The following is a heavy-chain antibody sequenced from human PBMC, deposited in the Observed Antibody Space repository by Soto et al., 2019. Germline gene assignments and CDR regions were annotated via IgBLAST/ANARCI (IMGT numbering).Heavy chain of an antibody. Sequence: GASVKVSCKASGYTFTSYGISWVRQAPGQGLEWMGWISAYNGNTNYAQKLQGRVTMTTDTSTSTAYMELRSLRSDDTAVYYCARVKTGYSSGWYYVYWGQGTLVTVSS. CDR2: ISAYNGNT. CDR3: ARVKTGYSSGWYYVY. D-gene: IGHD6-19*01. V-gene: IGHV1-18*01. J-gene: IGHJ4*02. CDR1: GYTFTSYG.